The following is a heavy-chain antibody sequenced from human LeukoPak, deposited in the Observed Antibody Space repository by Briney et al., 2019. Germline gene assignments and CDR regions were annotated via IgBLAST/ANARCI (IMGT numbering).Heavy chain of an antibody. V-gene: IGHV3-21*01. CDR1: GFTFSSYS. Sequence: EAGGSLRLSCAASGFTFSSYSMNWVRQAPGKGLEWVSSISRRSRHVYYAGSVKGRFTISRDDARNSLYLQMNSLRAEDMAVYFCVRDLLGSGSTTAYLYHWGQGTLVTVSS. J-gene: IGHJ1*01. CDR3: VRDLLGSGSTTAYLYH. CDR2: ISRRSRHV. D-gene: IGHD3-10*01.